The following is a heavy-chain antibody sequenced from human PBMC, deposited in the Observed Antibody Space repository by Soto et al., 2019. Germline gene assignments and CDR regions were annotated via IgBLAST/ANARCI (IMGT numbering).Heavy chain of an antibody. J-gene: IGHJ6*02. CDR3: ARDVGGWYSHYYYYGMDV. Sequence: EVQLVESGGGLVQPGGSLRLSCAASGFTFSSYSMNWVRQAPGKGLEWVSYISSISSTIYYADSVKGRFTMSRDNAKNSLYLQMNRLRDEDTAVYYCARDVGGWYSHYYYYGMDVWGQGTTVTVSS. CDR2: ISSISSTI. V-gene: IGHV3-48*02. D-gene: IGHD6-19*01. CDR1: GFTFSSYS.